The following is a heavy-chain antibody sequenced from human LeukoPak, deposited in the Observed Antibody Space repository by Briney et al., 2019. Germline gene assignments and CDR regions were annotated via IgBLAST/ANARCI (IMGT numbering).Heavy chain of an antibody. CDR3: AKELGVADALDS. CDR1: GFIFSAYG. J-gene: IGHJ4*02. D-gene: IGHD1-26*01. Sequence: GGSLRLSCAASGFIFSAYGMHWVRQAPGKGLEWVAVISSDGGKEYYADSVTGRFIISRDNSKNTLYLHMNSLRAEDTAVYYCAKELGVADALDSWGQGTLVTVSS. CDR2: ISSDGGKE. V-gene: IGHV3-30*18.